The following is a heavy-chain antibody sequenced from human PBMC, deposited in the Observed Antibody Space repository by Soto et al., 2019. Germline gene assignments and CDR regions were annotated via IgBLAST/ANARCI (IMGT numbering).Heavy chain of an antibody. CDR2: FLPMLDIT. D-gene: IGHD6-13*01. CDR3: TLGSWSAETFDI. CDR1: GGTFSTYT. Sequence: QVQLVQSGAEVKKPGSSVKVSCKASGGTFSTYTIFWVRQDLGQGLEWMGRFLPMLDITNSAQRFQGRVTITADKSTSTAYLKLSSLRSEDTSVYYCTLGSWSAETFDIWGRGTMVTVSS. V-gene: IGHV1-69*02. J-gene: IGHJ3*02.